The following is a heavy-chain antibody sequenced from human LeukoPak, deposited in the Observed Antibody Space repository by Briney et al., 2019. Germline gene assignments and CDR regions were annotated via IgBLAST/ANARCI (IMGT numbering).Heavy chain of an antibody. CDR2: ISSSSSAI. CDR3: VRDRFYSFDY. Sequence: PGGSLRLSCAASGFTFSSYSMNWVRQAPRKGLEWISYISSSSSAIYYADSVKGRFTISRDNAKNSLYLQMNSLRDEDTAVYYCVRDRFYSFDYWGQGTLVTVSS. V-gene: IGHV3-48*02. J-gene: IGHJ4*02. CDR1: GFTFSSYS.